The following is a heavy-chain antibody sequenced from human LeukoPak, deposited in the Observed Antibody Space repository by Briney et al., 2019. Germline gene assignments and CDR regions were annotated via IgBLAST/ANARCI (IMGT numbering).Heavy chain of an antibody. D-gene: IGHD2-15*01. Sequence: GGSLRLSCAASGFTFSSYAMHWVRQAPGKGLEWVAVISYDGSNKYYADSVKGRFTISRDNSKNTLYLQMNSLRAEDMAVYYCARRAATSYYYYGMDVWGQGTTVTVSS. CDR2: ISYDGSNK. J-gene: IGHJ6*02. V-gene: IGHV3-30-3*01. CDR3: ARRAATSYYYYGMDV. CDR1: GFTFSSYA.